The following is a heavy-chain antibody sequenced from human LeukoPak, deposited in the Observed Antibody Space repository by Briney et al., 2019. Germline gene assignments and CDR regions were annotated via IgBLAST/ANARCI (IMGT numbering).Heavy chain of an antibody. J-gene: IGHJ4*02. CDR3: ARDRSNNDY. Sequence: ASVKVSCKASGYTFTGYYMHWVRQAPGQGLEWMGRINPNSGGTNYAQKFQGRATITTDESTSTAYMELSSLRSEDTAMYYCARDRSNNDYWGQGTLVTVSS. D-gene: IGHD4-11*01. V-gene: IGHV1-2*06. CDR1: GYTFTGYY. CDR2: INPNSGGT.